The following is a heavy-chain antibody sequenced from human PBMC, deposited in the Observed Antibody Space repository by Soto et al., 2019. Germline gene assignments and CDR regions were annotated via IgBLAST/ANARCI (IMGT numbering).Heavy chain of an antibody. V-gene: IGHV4-39*01. CDR2: IYYSGST. D-gene: IGHD2-15*01. J-gene: IGHJ6*02. CDR3: ASGYCSGGSCSGLYYYYAMDV. CDR1: GGSINSSNFY. Sequence: SGTPSLTFTVSGGSINSSNFYWGWVRPPPGEGVGGIGNIYYSGSTYYNPSLKSRVTISVDTSRNQFSLRLSSVTAADTAVYYCASGYCSGGSCSGLYYYYAMDVWGQGTTVTVSS.